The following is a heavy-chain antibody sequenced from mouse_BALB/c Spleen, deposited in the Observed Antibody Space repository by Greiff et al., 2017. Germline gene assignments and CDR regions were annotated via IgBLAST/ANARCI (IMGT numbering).Heavy chain of an antibody. D-gene: IGHD2-14*01. V-gene: IGHV1S137*01. CDR2: ISTYYGDA. CDR1: GYTFTDYA. Sequence: VQLQQSGAELVRPGVSVKISCKGSGYTFTDYAMHWVKQSHAKSLEWIGVISTYYGDASYNQKFKGKATMTVDKSSSTAYMELARLTSEDSAIYYCARGGVRRYFEVWGAGTTVTVSA. CDR3: ARGGVRRYFEV. J-gene: IGHJ1*01.